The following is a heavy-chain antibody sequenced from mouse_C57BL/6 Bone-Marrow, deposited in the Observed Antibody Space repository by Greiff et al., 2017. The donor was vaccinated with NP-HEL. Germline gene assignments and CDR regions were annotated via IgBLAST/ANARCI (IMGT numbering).Heavy chain of an antibody. CDR3: AREGYYGSSYEYFDV. D-gene: IGHD1-1*01. V-gene: IGHV1-54*01. CDR1: GYAFTNYL. CDR2: INPGSGGT. J-gene: IGHJ1*03. Sequence: VKLLESGAELVRPGTSVKVSCKASGYAFTNYLIEWVKQRPGQGLEWIGVINPGSGGTNYNEKFKGKATLTADKSSSTAYMQLSSLTSEDSAVYVCAREGYYGSSYEYFDVWGTGTTVTVSS.